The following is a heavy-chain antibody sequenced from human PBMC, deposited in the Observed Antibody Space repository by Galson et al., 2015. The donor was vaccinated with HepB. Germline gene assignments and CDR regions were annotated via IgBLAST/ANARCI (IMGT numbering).Heavy chain of an antibody. V-gene: IGHV3-23*01. CDR1: GFTFSNYV. D-gene: IGHD2-2*01. Sequence: SLRLSCAASGFTFSNYVISWVRQAPGKGLEWVSTISGGGGSTYYADSVKGRFTISRDNSKNTLYLQMKSLRVEDTAIYYCATECQKYLFAPWGQGTLVTVSS. CDR3: ATECQKYLFAP. J-gene: IGHJ5*02. CDR2: ISGGGGST.